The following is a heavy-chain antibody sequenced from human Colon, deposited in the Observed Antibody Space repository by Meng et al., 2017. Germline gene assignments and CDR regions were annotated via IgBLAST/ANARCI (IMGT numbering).Heavy chain of an antibody. CDR2: MNPYSGKS. CDR1: GYIFTSYD. J-gene: IGHJ4*02. V-gene: IGHV1-8*01. Sequence: QVQLVQPGAEVKKPGASVKVSCQASGYIFTSYDLSWVRQAAGQGLEWVGWMNPYSGKSGYAQNFHGRVTMTSNTSTKTAYIELSSLKSEDTAVYYCARGRTTISGVIPYFDYWGQGTLVTVSS. CDR3: ARGRTTISGVIPYFDY. D-gene: IGHD3-3*01.